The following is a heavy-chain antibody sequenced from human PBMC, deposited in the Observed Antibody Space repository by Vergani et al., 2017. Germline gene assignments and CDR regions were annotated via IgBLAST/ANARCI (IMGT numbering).Heavy chain of an antibody. CDR2: IYSGGST. CDR3: AKDLSSGWYEAYFDY. J-gene: IGHJ4*02. D-gene: IGHD6-19*01. V-gene: IGHV3-53*01. Sequence: EVQLLESGGGLVQPGGSLRLSCAASGFTVSSNYMSWVRQAPGKGLEWVSVIYSGGSTYYADSVKGRFTISRDNSKNTLYRQMNSLRAEDTAVYYRAKDLSSGWYEAYFDYWGQGTLVTVSS. CDR1: GFTVSSNY.